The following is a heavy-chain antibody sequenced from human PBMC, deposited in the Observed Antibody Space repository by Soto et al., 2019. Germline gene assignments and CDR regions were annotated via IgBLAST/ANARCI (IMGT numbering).Heavy chain of an antibody. J-gene: IGHJ6*02. Sequence: SVKVSWKASGGAYSRYAGSWVRQAPGQGLEWMGGIIPIFGTANYAQKFQGRVTITADESTSTAYMELSSLRSEDTAVYYCARDDGSCSSTSCYSVRLYGMDVWGQGTTVTVSS. CDR1: GGAYSRYA. D-gene: IGHD2-2*01. V-gene: IGHV1-69*13. CDR2: IIPIFGTA. CDR3: ARDDGSCSSTSCYSVRLYGMDV.